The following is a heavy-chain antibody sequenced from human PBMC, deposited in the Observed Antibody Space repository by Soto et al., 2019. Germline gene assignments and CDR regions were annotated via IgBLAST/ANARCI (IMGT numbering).Heavy chain of an antibody. J-gene: IGHJ6*02. V-gene: IGHV4-31*03. CDR3: ARAPGQHYGMDV. CDR2: IYYSGST. CDR1: GGSLSSGGYY. Sequence: SETLSLTCTVSGGSLSSGGYYWSWIRQHPGKGLEWIGYIYYSGSTYYNPSLKSRVTISVDTSKNQFSLKLSSVTAADTAVYYCARAPGQHYGMDVWGQGTTVTVSS.